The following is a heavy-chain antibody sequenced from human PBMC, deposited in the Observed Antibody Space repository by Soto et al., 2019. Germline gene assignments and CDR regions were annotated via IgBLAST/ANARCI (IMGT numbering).Heavy chain of an antibody. D-gene: IGHD2-15*01. CDR2: INAGNGNT. J-gene: IGHJ4*02. CDR3: ARAFNSRTPSGVVVAATPTGH. V-gene: IGHV1-3*01. Sequence: ALVKVSCKASGYTFTSYAMHWVRQAPGQRLEWMGWINAGNGNTKYSQKIQGRVTIIRDTSASTAYMELSSLRSEDTAVYYCARAFNSRTPSGVVVAATPTGHWGQGTLVTVSS. CDR1: GYTFTSYA.